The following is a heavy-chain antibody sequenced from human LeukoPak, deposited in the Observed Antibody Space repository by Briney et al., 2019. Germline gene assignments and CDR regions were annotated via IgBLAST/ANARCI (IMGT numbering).Heavy chain of an antibody. V-gene: IGHV1-18*01. J-gene: IGHJ4*02. CDR1: GYTFTGYG. CDR2: ISAYNCNT. D-gene: IGHD1-7*01. Sequence: ASVKVSCKASGYTFTGYGISWVRQAPGQGLEWMGWISAYNCNTNHAQKLQDRVTMTTDTSTSTAYMELRSLRSDDTAVYYCAREETTWRYWGQGTLVTVSS. CDR3: AREETTWRY.